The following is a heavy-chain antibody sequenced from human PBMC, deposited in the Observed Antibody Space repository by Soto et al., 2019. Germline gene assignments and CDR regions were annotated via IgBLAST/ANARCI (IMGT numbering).Heavy chain of an antibody. CDR1: GGSISSSSYY. CDR2: IYYSGST. D-gene: IGHD5-12*01. Sequence: SETLSLTCTVSGGSISSSSYYWGWIRQPPGKGLEWIGSIYYSGSTYYNPSLKSRVTISVDTSKNQFSLKLSSVTAADTAVYYCARHGLGSGYFTWFDPWGQGTLVTVSS. CDR3: ARHGLGSGYFTWFDP. J-gene: IGHJ5*02. V-gene: IGHV4-39*01.